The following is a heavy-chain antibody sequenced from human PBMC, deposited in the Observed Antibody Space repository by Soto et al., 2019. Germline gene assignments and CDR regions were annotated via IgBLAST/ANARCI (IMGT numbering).Heavy chain of an antibody. CDR1: GFTFSIYA. D-gene: IGHD3-22*01. CDR2: ISTNGGST. Sequence: GGSLRLSCSASGFTFSIYAMHWVRQAPGKGLEYVSSISTNGGSTDYADSVKGRFTISRDNSKNTVYLQMSSLRVEDTAVYYCVKGEYYYDSSGYYPFDYWGQGTLVTVLL. J-gene: IGHJ4*02. V-gene: IGHV3-64D*06. CDR3: VKGEYYYDSSGYYPFDY.